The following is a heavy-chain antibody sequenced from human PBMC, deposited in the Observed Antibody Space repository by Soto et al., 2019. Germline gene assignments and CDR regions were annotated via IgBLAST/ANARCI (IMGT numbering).Heavy chain of an antibody. V-gene: IGHV1-18*04. CDR1: GYTFTSYG. J-gene: IGHJ6*02. Sequence: QVQLVQSGAEVKKPGASVKVSCKASGYTFTSYGISWVRQAPGQGLEWMGWISAYNGNTNYAQKLQGRVTMTTDTSTSKAYMELRSLRSHDTAVYYCTRDRDYCGGDCYRHHYYYGMDVWGQGTTVTVSS. CDR2: ISAYNGNT. CDR3: TRDRDYCGGDCYRHHYYYGMDV. D-gene: IGHD2-21*02.